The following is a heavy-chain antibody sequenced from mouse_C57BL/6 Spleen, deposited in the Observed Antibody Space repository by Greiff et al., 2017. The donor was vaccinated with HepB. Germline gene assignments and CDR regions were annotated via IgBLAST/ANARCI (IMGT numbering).Heavy chain of an antibody. CDR2: ISYDGSN. V-gene: IGHV3-6*01. Sequence: EVQLQQSGPGLVKPSQSLSLTCSVTGYSITSGYYWNWIRQFPGNKLEWMGYISYDGSNNYNPSLKNRISITRDTSKNQFFLKLNSVTTEDTATYYCARDRGYSGFAYWGQGTLVTVSA. CDR1: GYSITSGYY. J-gene: IGHJ3*01. CDR3: ARDRGYSGFAY. D-gene: IGHD2-3*01.